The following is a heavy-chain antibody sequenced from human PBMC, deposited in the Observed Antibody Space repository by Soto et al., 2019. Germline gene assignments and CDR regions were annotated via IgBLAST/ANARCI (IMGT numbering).Heavy chain of an antibody. J-gene: IGHJ5*01. CDR1: GGSISGDYY. D-gene: IGHD3-22*01. CDR2: VYHTGST. CDR3: AREPYDITGNRIDS. V-gene: IGHV4-30-4*01. Sequence: SATLSLTCTVSGGSISGDYYWNWIRQAPGKCLEWIGYVYHTGSTYHNPSLKSRGSISVDTSNNQFSLKLSSVTAADTAVYFCAREPYDITGNRIDSWGQGSPVTVSS.